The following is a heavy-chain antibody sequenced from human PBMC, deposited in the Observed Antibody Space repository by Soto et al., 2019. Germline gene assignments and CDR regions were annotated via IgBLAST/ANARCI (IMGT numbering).Heavy chain of an antibody. Sequence: GGSLRLSCAASGFTFSSYWMHWVRQAPGKGLVWVSRINSDGSSTSYADSVKGRFTISRDNAKNTLYLQMNSLRAEDTAVYYCARARYYYDSSGYPTYAFDYWGQGTLVTVSS. CDR1: GFTFSSYW. CDR3: ARARYYYDSSGYPTYAFDY. J-gene: IGHJ4*02. D-gene: IGHD3-22*01. V-gene: IGHV3-74*01. CDR2: INSDGSST.